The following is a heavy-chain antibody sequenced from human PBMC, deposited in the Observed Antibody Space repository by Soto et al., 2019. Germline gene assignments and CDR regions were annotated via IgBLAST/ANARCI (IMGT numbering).Heavy chain of an antibody. V-gene: IGHV1-46*01. CDR3: AREGTFGGVIVLNFDY. Sequence: XSVKVSCKASGYSFTSYYMHWVRQTPGQGLEWMGIINPSGGSTSYAQKFQCRVTMTRDTSTSTVYMELSSLRSEDTAVYYCAREGTFGGVIVLNFDYWGQGTLVTVSS. CDR2: INPSGGST. D-gene: IGHD3-16*02. J-gene: IGHJ4*02. CDR1: GYSFTSYY.